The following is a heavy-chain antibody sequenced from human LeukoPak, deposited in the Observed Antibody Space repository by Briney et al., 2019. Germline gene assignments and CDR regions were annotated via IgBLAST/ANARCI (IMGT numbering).Heavy chain of an antibody. CDR1: GFTFSSYA. V-gene: IGHV3-74*01. CDR2: INSDGSIT. CDR3: TRFLPSPDY. J-gene: IGHJ4*02. Sequence: PGGSLRLSCAASGFTFSSYAMSWVRQAPGKGLVWVSRINSDGSITNYADSVKGRFTISRDNAKNTLYLQMNSLRAEDTAVYYCTRFLPSPDYWGQGTLVTVSS. D-gene: IGHD2/OR15-2a*01.